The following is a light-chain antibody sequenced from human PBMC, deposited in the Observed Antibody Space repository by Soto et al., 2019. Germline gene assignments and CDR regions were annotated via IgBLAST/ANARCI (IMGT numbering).Light chain of an antibody. Sequence: DIVLTQTPLSSRVIVGQPASFSCSSSESLLHSDGKTYLGWRHQRPGQPPIRLIYQISQRPPGGPGRFSGSGEGTHFTLKIARLDAEDIGIYYCMQGSHVRTFGQGTKVE. CDR3: MQGSHVRT. CDR2: QIS. CDR1: ESLLHSDGKTY. V-gene: IGKV2-24*01. J-gene: IGKJ1*01.